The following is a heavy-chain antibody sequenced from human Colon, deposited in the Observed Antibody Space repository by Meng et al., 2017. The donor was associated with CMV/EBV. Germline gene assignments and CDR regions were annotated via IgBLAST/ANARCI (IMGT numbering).Heavy chain of an antibody. V-gene: IGHV4-61*08. CDR3: ARGVLNFFDY. CDR2: IYDTGIT. CDR1: GVSVTSGAYH. Sequence: QVQLQESGPGLVKPSETLSLTCIVSGVSVTSGAYHWSWIRQSPGRGLEWIGYIYDTGITIYNPSLKSRVTIFLETSKNQFSLKLSSVTAADTAKYYCARGVLNFFDYWGQGTPVTVSS. D-gene: IGHD3-10*01. J-gene: IGHJ4*02.